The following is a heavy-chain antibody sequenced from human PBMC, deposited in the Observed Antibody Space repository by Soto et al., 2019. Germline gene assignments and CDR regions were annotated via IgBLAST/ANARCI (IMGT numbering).Heavy chain of an antibody. D-gene: IGHD3-9*01. CDR3: AKGHLRYFGWFLVPLGY. CDR1: GFTFSSYA. J-gene: IGHJ4*02. CDR2: ISGSGGST. V-gene: IGHV3-23*01. Sequence: VGSLRLSCAASGFTFSSYAMSWVRQAPGKGLEWVSAISGSGGSTYYADSVKGRFTISRDNSKNTLYLQMNSLRAEDTAVYYCAKGHLRYFGWFLVPLGYWGQGTLVTVSS.